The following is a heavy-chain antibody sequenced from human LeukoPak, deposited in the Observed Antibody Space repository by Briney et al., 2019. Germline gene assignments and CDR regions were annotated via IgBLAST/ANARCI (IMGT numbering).Heavy chain of an antibody. V-gene: IGHV5-51*01. CDR3: ARQSLYSLAAASYYFDY. J-gene: IGHJ4*02. CDR1: GYSFTSYW. Sequence: GESLKISCKGSGYSFTSYWIGWVRQMPGKGLEWMGIIYPGDSDTRYSPSFLGQVTISADKSISTAYLQWSSLKASDTAMYYCARQSLYSLAAASYYFDYWGQGTLVTVSS. D-gene: IGHD6-13*01. CDR2: IYPGDSDT.